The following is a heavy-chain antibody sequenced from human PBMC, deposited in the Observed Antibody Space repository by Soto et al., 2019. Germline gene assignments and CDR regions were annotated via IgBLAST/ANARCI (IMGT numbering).Heavy chain of an antibody. CDR2: IYPDNSNT. CDR1: GYFFAGYW. D-gene: IGHD6-13*01. Sequence: VQLVQSGTEVKKPGESLKISCKGSGYFFAGYWIAWVRQMPGKGLEWMGIIYPDNSNTKYSRSFPGQVTISADKSSSTAYLQWSSLKASDTAIYYCARQGAAVPTVPLIWFDPWGQGTLVTVSS. J-gene: IGHJ5*02. V-gene: IGHV5-51*01. CDR3: ARQGAAVPTVPLIWFDP.